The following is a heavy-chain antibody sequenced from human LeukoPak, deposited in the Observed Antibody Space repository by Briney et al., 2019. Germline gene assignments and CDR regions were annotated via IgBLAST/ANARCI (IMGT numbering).Heavy chain of an antibody. V-gene: IGHV4-4*07. CDR3: ARFLRFGELSTYYFDY. D-gene: IGHD3-10*01. CDR1: GGSISSYY. CDR2: IYTSGST. Sequence: PSETLSLTCTVSGGSISSYYWSWIRQPAGKGLEWIGRIYTSGSTNYNPSLKSRVTMSVDTSKNQFSLKLSSVTAADTAVYYCARFLRFGELSTYYFDYWGQGTLVTVSS. J-gene: IGHJ4*02.